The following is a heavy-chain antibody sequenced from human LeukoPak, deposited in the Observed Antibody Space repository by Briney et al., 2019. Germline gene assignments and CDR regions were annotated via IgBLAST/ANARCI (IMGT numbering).Heavy chain of an antibody. V-gene: IGHV3-48*03. Sequence: GGSLRLSCTASGFTFSNYEMNWVRQAPGKGLEWVSYISSSGSTIYYADSVKGRFTISRDNAKNSLYLQMNSLRAEDTAVYYCPRGRRTSGHSFDYWGQGALVTVSS. CDR1: GFTFSNYE. J-gene: IGHJ4*02. CDR3: PRGRRTSGHSFDY. D-gene: IGHD6-6*01. CDR2: ISSSGSTI.